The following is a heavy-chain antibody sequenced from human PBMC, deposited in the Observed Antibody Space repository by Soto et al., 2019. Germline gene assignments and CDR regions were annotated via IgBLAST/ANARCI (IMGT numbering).Heavy chain of an antibody. D-gene: IGHD3-3*01. J-gene: IGHJ3*02. Sequence: SETLSLTCTVSGGSISSGGYYWSWIRQHPGKGLEWIGYIYYSGSTYYNPSLKSRVTISVDTSKNQFSLKLSSVTAADTAVYYCARGGVLRFLEWLLPEGESRPRAENPVVDDAFDIWGQGTMVTVSS. V-gene: IGHV4-31*03. CDR2: IYYSGST. CDR3: ARGGVLRFLEWLLPEGESRPRAENPVVDDAFDI. CDR1: GGSISSGGYY.